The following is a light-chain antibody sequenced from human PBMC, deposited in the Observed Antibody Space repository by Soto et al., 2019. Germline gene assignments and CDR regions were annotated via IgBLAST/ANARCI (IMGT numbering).Light chain of an antibody. CDR1: QNVSSSY. V-gene: IGKV3-20*01. Sequence: EIVLTQSPGTLSLSPGERDTLSCRASQNVSSSYLAWYQQKPGQAPRLLIYGASSRATGIPDRFSGSGSGTDFTLSISRLEPEDFAVYYCQQYGSSPTFGQGTRLEIK. CDR2: GAS. J-gene: IGKJ5*01. CDR3: QQYGSSPT.